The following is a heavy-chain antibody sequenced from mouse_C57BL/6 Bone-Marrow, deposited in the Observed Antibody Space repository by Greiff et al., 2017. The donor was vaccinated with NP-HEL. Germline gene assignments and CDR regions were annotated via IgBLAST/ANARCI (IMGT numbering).Heavy chain of an antibody. CDR2: ISDGGSYT. Sequence: EVKLMESGGGLVKPGGSLKLSCAASGFTFSSYAMSWVRQTPEKRLEWVATISDGGSYTYYPDNVKGRFTISRDNAKNNLYLQMSHLKSEDTAMYYCARDGTFYYGSSYGYFDVWGTGTTVTVSS. CDR1: GFTFSSYA. D-gene: IGHD1-1*01. CDR3: ARDGTFYYGSSYGYFDV. J-gene: IGHJ1*03. V-gene: IGHV5-4*01.